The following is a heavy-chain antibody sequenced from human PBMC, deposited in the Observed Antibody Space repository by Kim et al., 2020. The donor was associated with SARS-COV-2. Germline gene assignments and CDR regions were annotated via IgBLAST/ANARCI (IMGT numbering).Heavy chain of an antibody. CDR2: IRSKAYGGTT. D-gene: IGHD3-9*01. CDR1: GFTFGDYA. V-gene: IGHV3-49*04. J-gene: IGHJ5*02. CDR3: TRDPSSPSYDYDILTGYYISLGGNWFDP. Sequence: GGSLRLSCTASGFTFGDYAMSWVRQAPGKGLEWVGFIRSKAYGGTTEYAASVKGRFTISRDDSKSIAYLQMNSLKTEDTAVYYCTRDPSSPSYDYDILTGYYISLGGNWFDPWGQGTLVTVSS.